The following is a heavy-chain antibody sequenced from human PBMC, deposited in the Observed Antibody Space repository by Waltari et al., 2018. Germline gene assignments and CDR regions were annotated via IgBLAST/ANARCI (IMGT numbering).Heavy chain of an antibody. CDR1: GGSISSGSYY. D-gene: IGHD3-22*01. CDR2: IYTSGST. Sequence: QVQLQESGPGLVKPSQTLSLTCTVSGGSISSGSYYWSWIRQPAGKGLEWIGYIYTSGSTNYHPSLKSRVTISVDTSKNQFSLKLSSVTAADTAVYYCASLIYYDSSGPFDYWGQGTLVTVSS. V-gene: IGHV4-61*09. CDR3: ASLIYYDSSGPFDY. J-gene: IGHJ4*02.